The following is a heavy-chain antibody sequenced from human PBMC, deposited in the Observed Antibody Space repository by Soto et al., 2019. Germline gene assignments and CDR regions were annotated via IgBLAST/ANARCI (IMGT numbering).Heavy chain of an antibody. Sequence: ASVKVFCKASGYTFTSYAMHWVRQAPGQRLEWMGWINAGNGNAKYSQKFQGRVTITRDTSASTAYMELSSLRSEDTAVYYCARDPVGQQLVGYFDYWGQGTLVTVSS. CDR1: GYTFTSYA. J-gene: IGHJ4*02. CDR3: ARDPVGQQLVGYFDY. D-gene: IGHD6-13*01. V-gene: IGHV1-3*01. CDR2: INAGNGNA.